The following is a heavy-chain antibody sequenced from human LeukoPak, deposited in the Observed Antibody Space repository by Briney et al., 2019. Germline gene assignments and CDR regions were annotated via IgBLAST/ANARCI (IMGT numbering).Heavy chain of an antibody. D-gene: IGHD5-18*01. CDR1: GFTFSSYS. V-gene: IGHV3-21*01. Sequence: PGGSLRLSCAASGFTFSSYSMNWVRQAPGKGLEWVSSISSSSSYIYYADSVKGRFTISRDNAKNSLYLQMNSLRAEDTAVYYCARQVTQGVRYYYYGMDVWGQGTTVTVSS. CDR2: ISSSSSYI. CDR3: ARQVTQGVRYYYYGMDV. J-gene: IGHJ6*02.